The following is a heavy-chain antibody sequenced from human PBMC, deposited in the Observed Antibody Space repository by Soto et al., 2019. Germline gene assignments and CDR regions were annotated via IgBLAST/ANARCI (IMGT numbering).Heavy chain of an antibody. J-gene: IGHJ4*02. D-gene: IGHD3-3*01. CDR1: GFTVSSNY. V-gene: IGHV3-53*01. CDR2: IYSGGST. CDR3: ARGGGGRFWSGYRFDY. Sequence: EVQLVESGGGLIQPGGSLRLSCAASGFTVSSNYMSWVRQAPGKGLEWVSVIYSGGSTYYADSVKGRFTISRDNSKNTLYLHMNSLRAEDTAVYYCARGGGGRFWSGYRFDYWGQGTLVTVSS.